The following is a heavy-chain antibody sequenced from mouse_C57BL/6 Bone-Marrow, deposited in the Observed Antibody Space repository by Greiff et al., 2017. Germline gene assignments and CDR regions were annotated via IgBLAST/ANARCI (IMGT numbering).Heavy chain of an antibody. J-gene: IGHJ3*01. CDR1: GFTFSSYA. CDR2: ISSGGDYI. Sequence: DVMLVDSGEGLVKPGGSLKLSCAASGFTFSSYAMSWVRQTPEKRLEWVAYISSGGDYIYYADTVKGRLTISRDNARNTLYLQMSSLKSEDTAMYYCTRGTMVPWFAYWGQGTLVTVSA. CDR3: TRGTMVPWFAY. V-gene: IGHV5-9-1*02. D-gene: IGHD2-2*01.